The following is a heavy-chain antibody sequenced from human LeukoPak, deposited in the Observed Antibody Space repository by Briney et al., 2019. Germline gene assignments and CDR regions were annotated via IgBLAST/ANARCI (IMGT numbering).Heavy chain of an antibody. J-gene: IGHJ4*02. CDR2: ISSSSSSI. CDR3: ARGPSTGLDY. Sequence: GGSLRLSWAASGFTFSSYSMTWVRQAPGKGLEWVSYISSSSSSIYYADSVKGRFTISRDNAKNSLYLQMNSLRDEDTAVYYCARGPSTGLDYWGQGTLVTVSS. V-gene: IGHV3-48*02. CDR1: GFTFSSYS. D-gene: IGHD2-8*02.